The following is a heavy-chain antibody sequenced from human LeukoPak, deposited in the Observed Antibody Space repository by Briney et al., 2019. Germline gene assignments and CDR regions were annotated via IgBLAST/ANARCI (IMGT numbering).Heavy chain of an antibody. Sequence: SSETLSLTCAVYGGSFSGYYWSWIRQPPGKGLEGIGEINPSGSTNYNPSLKSRVTISVDTSKNQFSLKLTSVTAADTAVYYCAKDSLRKTIVGTTTRGVNDYWGQGNLVTVSS. CDR3: AKDSLRKTIVGTTTRGVNDY. J-gene: IGHJ4*02. CDR2: INPSGST. D-gene: IGHD1-26*01. CDR1: GGSFSGYY. V-gene: IGHV4-34*01.